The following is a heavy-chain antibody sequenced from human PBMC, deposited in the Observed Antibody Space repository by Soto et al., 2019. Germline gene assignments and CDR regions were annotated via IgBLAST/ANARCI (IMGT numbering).Heavy chain of an antibody. CDR1: GYSFTSYW. J-gene: IGHJ3*02. CDR3: ASTGRRRIAVAGAGGLGI. V-gene: IGHV5-51*01. D-gene: IGHD6-19*01. CDR2: IYPGDSDT. Sequence: SLKISCKGSGYSFTSYWLGWVRQMPGKGLEWMGIIYPGDSDTRYSPSFQGQVTISADKSISTAYLQWSSLKASDTAMYYCASTGRRRIAVAGAGGLGIWGQGTMVTVSS.